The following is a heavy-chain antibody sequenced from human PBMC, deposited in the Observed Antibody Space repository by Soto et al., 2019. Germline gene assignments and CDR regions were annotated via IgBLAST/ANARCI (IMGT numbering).Heavy chain of an antibody. J-gene: IGHJ6*02. Sequence: PGGSLRLSCAASGFTFSSYSMNWVRQAPGKGLEWVSSISSSSSYIYYADSVKGRFTISRDNSKNTLYLQMNSLRVEDTAIYYCAKNRDGYYYTGTDVWGQGTTVTVSS. CDR1: GFTFSSYS. V-gene: IGHV3-21*04. CDR2: ISSSSSYI. CDR3: AKNRDGYYYTGTDV.